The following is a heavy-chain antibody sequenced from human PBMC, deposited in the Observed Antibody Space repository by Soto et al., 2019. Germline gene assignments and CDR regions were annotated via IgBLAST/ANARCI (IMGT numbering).Heavy chain of an antibody. D-gene: IGHD3-10*01. CDR1: GFTFSSYA. CDR3: AKSPLLWFGESDSYGYLYHWFDP. CDR2: ISGSGGST. Sequence: GGSLRLSCAASGFTFSSYAMSWVRQAPGKGLEWVSAISGSGGSTYYADSVKGRFTISRDNSKNTLYLQMNSLRAEDTAVYYCAKSPLLWFGESDSYGYLYHWFDPWGQGTLVTVSS. V-gene: IGHV3-23*01. J-gene: IGHJ5*02.